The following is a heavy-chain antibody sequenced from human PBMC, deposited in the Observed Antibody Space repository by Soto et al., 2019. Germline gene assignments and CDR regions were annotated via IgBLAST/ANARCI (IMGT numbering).Heavy chain of an antibody. CDR1: GFIVSGSY. D-gene: IGHD4-17*01. V-gene: IGHV3-53*04. J-gene: IGHJ4*02. Sequence: EVKLVESGGDLVQPGVSLRLSCVASGFIVSGSYMSWVRQAPGEGLEWVSGMYPDGSRHYAESVKGRFAISRQNSENTVYLQMNSLTTEDTAVYYCAKDRGNYGDGGLDYWGQGTLVTVSS. CDR2: MYPDGSR. CDR3: AKDRGNYGDGGLDY.